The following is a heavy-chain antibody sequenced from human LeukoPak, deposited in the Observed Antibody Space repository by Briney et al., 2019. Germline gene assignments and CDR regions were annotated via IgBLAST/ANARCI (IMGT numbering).Heavy chain of an antibody. CDR2: IYTSGST. J-gene: IGHJ4*02. CDR3: ARDGAYDFWSGYHPGYFDY. CDR1: GGSISSGSYY. D-gene: IGHD3-3*01. Sequence: SETLSLTCTVSGGSISSGSYYWSWIRQPAGKGLEWIGRIYTSGSTNYNPSLKSRVTISVDTSKNQFSLKLSSVTAADTAVYYCARDGAYDFWSGYHPGYFDYWGQGTLVTVSS. V-gene: IGHV4-61*02.